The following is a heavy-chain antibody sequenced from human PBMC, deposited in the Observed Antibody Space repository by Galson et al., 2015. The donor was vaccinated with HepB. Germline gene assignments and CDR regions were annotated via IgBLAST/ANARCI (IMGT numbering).Heavy chain of an antibody. CDR3: ARVTYDRSGYPTKLDQ. D-gene: IGHD3-22*01. CDR2: ISAYNGNT. CDR1: GYTFTSYG. J-gene: IGHJ4*02. V-gene: IGHV1-18*04. Sequence: SVKVSCKASGYTFTSYGISCVRQAPGQGLEWMGWISAYNGNTNYAQKLQGRVTMTTDTSTSTAYMELSSVTAADTAVYYCARVTYDRSGYPTKLDQWGQGTLVTVSS.